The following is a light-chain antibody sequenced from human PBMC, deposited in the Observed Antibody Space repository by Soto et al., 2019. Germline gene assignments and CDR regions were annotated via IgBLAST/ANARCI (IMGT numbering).Light chain of an antibody. V-gene: IGKV3-20*01. CDR3: QQYASSPLT. CDR2: GAS. CDR1: QSVSSSY. J-gene: IGKJ4*01. Sequence: EIVLTQSPGTLSLSLGETATLSCRASQSVSSSYLAWYQQKPGQAPRLLIYGASSSATGIPDRFSGSGSGTDFTLTISRLEPEDFAVYYVQQYASSPLTFRGWTKVEIK.